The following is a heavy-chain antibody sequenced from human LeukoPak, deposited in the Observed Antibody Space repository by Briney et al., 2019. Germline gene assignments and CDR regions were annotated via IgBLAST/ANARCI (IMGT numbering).Heavy chain of an antibody. Sequence: GGSLRLSCAASGFTFSSYSMNWVRQPPGKGLGWVSSISSSSSYIYYPASVRGRFTISRDNAKTSLYLQMNSLRAEDTAVYYCARGHYDVLTDSLNQFAYWGQGTLVTVSS. V-gene: IGHV3-21*01. CDR3: ARGHYDVLTDSLNQFAY. CDR1: GFTFSSYS. D-gene: IGHD3-9*01. J-gene: IGHJ4*02. CDR2: ISSSSSYI.